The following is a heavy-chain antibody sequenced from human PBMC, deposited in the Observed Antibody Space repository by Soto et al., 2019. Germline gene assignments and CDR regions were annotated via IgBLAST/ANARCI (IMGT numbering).Heavy chain of an antibody. CDR2: ISPYNGNT. Sequence: QVQLVQSGPEVKKPGASVKVSCKASGYTFTSYGISWVRQAPGQGLEWMGWISPYNGNTNYAQKLQGRVTMNTDTSTSTAYMALRRLRSDETAVYYCVNDLSGNPGYWGQGTLVTVSS. D-gene: IGHD2-15*01. CDR1: GYTFTSYG. J-gene: IGHJ4*02. V-gene: IGHV1-18*01. CDR3: VNDLSGNPGY.